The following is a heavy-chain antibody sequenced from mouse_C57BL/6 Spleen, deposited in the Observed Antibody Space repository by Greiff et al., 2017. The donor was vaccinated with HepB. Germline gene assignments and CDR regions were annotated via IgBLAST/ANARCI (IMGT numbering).Heavy chain of an antibody. D-gene: IGHD2-3*01. CDR1: GYTFTDYS. CDR2: INPNNGGT. V-gene: IGHV1-26*01. CDR3: ARRGALYDGYGWVGY. J-gene: IGHJ3*01. Sequence: EVQLQHSGPELLKPGASVKISCKASGYTFTDYSMNWVKPSHGKSLEWIGAINPNNGGTSYNQKFKGKATLTVDKSSSTAYMELRSLTSEDSAVYYCARRGALYDGYGWVGYWGQGTLVTVSA.